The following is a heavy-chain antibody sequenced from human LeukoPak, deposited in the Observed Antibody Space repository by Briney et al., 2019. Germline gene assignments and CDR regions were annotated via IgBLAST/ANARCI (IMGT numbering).Heavy chain of an antibody. J-gene: IGHJ4*02. D-gene: IGHD5-18*01. CDR3: AGQRWIQLWFFDY. Sequence: GGSLRLSCAAPGFIVSSNYMSWVRQAPGKGLEWVSGIYSGGGTTDYADSVKGRFTISRDDSKNTLYLQMNSLRAEDTAVYYCAGQRWIQLWFFDYWGQGTLVTVSS. V-gene: IGHV3-66*04. CDR2: IYSGGGTT. CDR1: GFIVSSNY.